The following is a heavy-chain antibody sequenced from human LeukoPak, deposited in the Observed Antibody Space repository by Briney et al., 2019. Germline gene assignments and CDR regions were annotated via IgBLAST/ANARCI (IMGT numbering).Heavy chain of an antibody. J-gene: IGHJ4*02. D-gene: IGHD3-10*01. Sequence: TLSLTCTVSGGSISSSSYYWGWIRQPPGKALEWLALIYWNDDKRYSPSLKSRLTITKDTSKNQVVLTMTNMDPVDTATYYCAHGSGVYFDYWGQGTLVTVSS. CDR3: AHGSGVYFDY. CDR1: GGSISSSSYY. V-gene: IGHV2-5*01. CDR2: IYWNDDK.